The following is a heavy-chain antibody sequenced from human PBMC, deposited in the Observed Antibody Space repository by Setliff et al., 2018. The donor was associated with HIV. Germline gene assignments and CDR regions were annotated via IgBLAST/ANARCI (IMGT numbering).Heavy chain of an antibody. J-gene: IGHJ4*02. Sequence: SETLSLTCAVSGYSVSSGYYWGWIRQPPGKGLEWIGSFYHSGSTFYNPSLKSRVTISLDTSKNQFSLKLRSVTAADTAVYYCVSGPLSGYGFYFDYWGQGALVTVSS. CDR3: VSGPLSGYGFYFDY. CDR1: GYSVSSGYY. V-gene: IGHV4-38-2*01. CDR2: FYHSGST. D-gene: IGHD3-3*01.